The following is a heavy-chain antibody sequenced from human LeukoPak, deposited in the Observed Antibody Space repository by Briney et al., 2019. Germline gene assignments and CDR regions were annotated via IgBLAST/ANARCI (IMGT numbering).Heavy chain of an antibody. Sequence: GASVKVSCKASGYTFTGYYMHWVRQAPGQGLEWMGWINPNSGGTNYAQKFQGRVTMTRDTSTSTVYMELSSLRSEDTAVYYCARDVSIAARSPDYYYYYMDVWGKGTTVTVS. CDR2: INPNSGGT. J-gene: IGHJ6*03. CDR1: GYTFTGYY. CDR3: ARDVSIAARSPDYYYYYMDV. V-gene: IGHV1-2*02. D-gene: IGHD6-6*01.